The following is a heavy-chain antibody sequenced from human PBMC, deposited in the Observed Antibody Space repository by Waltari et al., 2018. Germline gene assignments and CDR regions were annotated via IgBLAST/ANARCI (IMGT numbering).Heavy chain of an antibody. J-gene: IGHJ4*02. D-gene: IGHD3-3*01. CDR1: GGSFSGYY. CDR2: INHRGSN. Sequence: QVQLQQWGAGLLKPSETLSLTCAVYGGSFSGYYWSWIRQPPGKGLEWIGEINHRGSNNYNPSLKSRVTISVDTSKNQFSLKLSSVTAADTAVYYCARVKRFLEWLFDYWGQGTLVTVSS. V-gene: IGHV4-34*01. CDR3: ARVKRFLEWLFDY.